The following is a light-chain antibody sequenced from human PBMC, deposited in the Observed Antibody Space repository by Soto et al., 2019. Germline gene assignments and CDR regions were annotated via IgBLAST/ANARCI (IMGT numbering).Light chain of an antibody. CDR2: GNS. J-gene: IGLJ1*01. V-gene: IGLV1-40*01. CDR1: SSNIGAGYD. CDR3: HSYTTSRRPLFF. Sequence: QSVLTQPPSVSGAPGQRVTISCTGSSSNIGAGYDVHWYQQLPGTAPKLLIYGNSNRPSGVPDRFSGSKSGTSASLAITGPQPHVEAYYYCHSYTTSRRPLFFFGTGTKLTVL.